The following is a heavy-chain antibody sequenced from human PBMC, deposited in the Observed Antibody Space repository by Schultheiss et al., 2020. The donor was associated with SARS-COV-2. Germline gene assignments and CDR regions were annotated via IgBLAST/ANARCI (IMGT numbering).Heavy chain of an antibody. D-gene: IGHD1-26*01. CDR2: MSHDGSKE. V-gene: IGHV3-30*04. J-gene: IGHJ4*02. CDR1: GFTFSSYA. CDR3: ARGGWELPDYYFDY. Sequence: GGSLRLSCAASGFTFSSYAMHWVRQAPGKGLEWVALMSHDGSKEYYADSVKGRFTISRDNSKNTLYLQMNSLRAEDTAVYYCARGGWELPDYYFDYWGQGTLVTVSS.